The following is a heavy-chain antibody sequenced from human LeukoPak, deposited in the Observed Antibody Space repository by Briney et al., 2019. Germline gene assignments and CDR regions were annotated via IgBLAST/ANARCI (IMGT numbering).Heavy chain of an antibody. CDR3: ASRYGSGSYYNADFDY. CDR2: IIPIFGTA. CDR1: GGTFSSYA. D-gene: IGHD3-10*01. Sequence: VASVKVSCKASGGTFSSYAISWVRQAPGQGLEWMGGIIPIFGTANYAQKFQGRVTITADKSTSTAYMELSSLRSEDTAVYYWASRYGSGSYYNADFDYWGQGTLVTVSS. J-gene: IGHJ4*02. V-gene: IGHV1-69*06.